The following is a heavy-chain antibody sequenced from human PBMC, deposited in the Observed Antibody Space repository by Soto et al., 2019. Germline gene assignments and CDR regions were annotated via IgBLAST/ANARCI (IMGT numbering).Heavy chain of an antibody. CDR1: GYTFTSYG. CDR3: ARDGYYDILTGVYYYYYGMDV. V-gene: IGHV1-18*01. CDR2: ISAYNGNT. Sequence: ASVKVSCKASGYTFTSYGISWVRQAPGQGLEWMGWISAYNGNTNYAQKLQGRVTMTTDTSTSTAYMELRSLRSDDTAVYYCARDGYYDILTGVYYYYYGMDVWGQGTTVTVSS. D-gene: IGHD3-9*01. J-gene: IGHJ6*02.